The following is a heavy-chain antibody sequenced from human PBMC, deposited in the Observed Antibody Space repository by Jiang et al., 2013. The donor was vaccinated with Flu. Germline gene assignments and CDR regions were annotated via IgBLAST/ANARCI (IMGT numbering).Heavy chain of an antibody. CDR1: GFNFSSHA. CDR2: ISYDGGNR. CDR3: ASTNPWSSSPAY. D-gene: IGHD6-13*01. Sequence: QLLESGGGVVQPGRSLRLSCAASGFNFSSHAIHWVRQAPGSGLQWVALISYDGGNRFYSDSVRGRFTISRDNSKNTLYLQMNSLRPEDTGVYYCASTNPWSSSPAYWGQGTLVTVSS. J-gene: IGHJ4*02. V-gene: IGHV3-30-3*01.